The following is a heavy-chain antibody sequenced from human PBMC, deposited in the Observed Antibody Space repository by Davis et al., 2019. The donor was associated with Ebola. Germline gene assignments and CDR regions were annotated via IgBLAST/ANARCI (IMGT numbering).Heavy chain of an antibody. CDR2: IYYSGST. J-gene: IGHJ4*02. Sequence: PSETLSLTCTVSGGSISSYYWGWIRQPPGKGLEWIGSIYYSGSTYYNPSLKSRVTISVDTSKNQFSLKLSSVTAADTAVYYCASQPESGSYKRFDYWGQGTLVTVSS. D-gene: IGHD1-26*01. CDR3: ASQPESGSYKRFDY. V-gene: IGHV4-39*07. CDR1: GGSISSYY.